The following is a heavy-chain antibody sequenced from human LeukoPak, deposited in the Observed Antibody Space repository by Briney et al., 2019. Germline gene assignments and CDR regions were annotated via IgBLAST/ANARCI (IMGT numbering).Heavy chain of an antibody. Sequence: SETLSLTCTVSGGSISSYYWSWIRQPPGKGLEWIGYIYYSGSTNYNPSLKSRVTISVDTPKNQFSLKLSSVTAADTAVYYCARDYGDYLDYWGQGTLVTVSS. J-gene: IGHJ4*02. CDR2: IYYSGST. CDR3: ARDYGDYLDY. D-gene: IGHD4-17*01. V-gene: IGHV4-59*01. CDR1: GGSISSYY.